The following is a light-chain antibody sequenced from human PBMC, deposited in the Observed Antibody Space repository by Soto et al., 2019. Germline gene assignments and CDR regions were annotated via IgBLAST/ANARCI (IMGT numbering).Light chain of an antibody. Sequence: EIVLTQSPGTRSLSPGERATLSCRASQSDRSTFLAWYQQKPGQAPRLLIYAASSRATGIPDRFSGSGSGTDYSLTTSRLEPEDFAVYYCQQYGSSPLTFGGGTKVEIK. CDR2: AAS. V-gene: IGKV3-20*01. CDR1: QSDRSTF. CDR3: QQYGSSPLT. J-gene: IGKJ4*01.